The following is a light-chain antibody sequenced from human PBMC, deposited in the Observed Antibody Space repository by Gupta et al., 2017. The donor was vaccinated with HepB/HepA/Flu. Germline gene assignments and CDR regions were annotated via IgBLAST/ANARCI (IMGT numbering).Light chain of an antibody. J-gene: IGLJ2*01. CDR3: AAWDDSLSGPI. CDR2: TNH. V-gene: IGLV1-47*01. CDR1: SSNMGNNY. Sequence: SVLTPPPAASGTPGPRVTISSSGSSSNMGNNYVYWYQHLPGTAPKLLIYTNHQRPSGVPERFVASKSGTSASLASSGLRAEDEADYYCAAWDDSLSGPIFGGGTKVTVL.